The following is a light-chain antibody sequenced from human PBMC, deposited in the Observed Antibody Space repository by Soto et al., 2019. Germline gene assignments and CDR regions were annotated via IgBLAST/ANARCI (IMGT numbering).Light chain of an antibody. CDR2: DVS. J-gene: IGLJ2*01. CDR3: SSYTSTSTLL. Sequence: QSALTQPASVSGSPGQSITISCTGTSSDVGAYNSVSWYQQHPGKAPKLMIYDVSNRPSGVSNRFSGSKSGNTASLTISGLQAEDEADYYCSSYTSTSTLLFGGGTKLTVL. CDR1: SSDVGAYNS. V-gene: IGLV2-14*01.